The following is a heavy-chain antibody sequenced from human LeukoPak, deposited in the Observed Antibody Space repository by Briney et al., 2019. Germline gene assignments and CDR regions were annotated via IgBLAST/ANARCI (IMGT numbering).Heavy chain of an antibody. Sequence: PSETLSLTCTVSGGSISSYYWSWIRQPPGKGLEWIGYIYYSGSTNYDPSLKSRVTISVDTSKNQFSLKLSSVTAADTAAYYCARLGGSYPPYYYYYMDAWGKGTTVTVSS. CDR2: IYYSGST. J-gene: IGHJ6*03. V-gene: IGHV4-59*01. D-gene: IGHD1-26*01. CDR3: ARLGGSYPPYYYYYMDA. CDR1: GGSISSYY.